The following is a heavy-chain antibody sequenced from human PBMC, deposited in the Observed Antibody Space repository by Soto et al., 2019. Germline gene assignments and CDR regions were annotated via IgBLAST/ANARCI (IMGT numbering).Heavy chain of an antibody. CDR1: GFTFSSYG. Sequence: QVQLVESGGGVVQPGRSLRLSCAASGFTFSSYGMHWVRQAPGKRLEWVAVISYDGSNKYYADSVKGRFTISRDNSKNTLYLQMNSLRAEDTAVYYCAKDWGAWAYCGGDCYSGEDYWGQGTLVTVSS. CDR2: ISYDGSNK. V-gene: IGHV3-30*18. CDR3: AKDWGAWAYCGGDCYSGEDY. J-gene: IGHJ4*02. D-gene: IGHD2-21*02.